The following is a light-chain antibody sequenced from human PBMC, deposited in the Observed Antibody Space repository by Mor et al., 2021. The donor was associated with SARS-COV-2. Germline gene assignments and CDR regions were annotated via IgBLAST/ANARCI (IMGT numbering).Light chain of an antibody. CDR1: QSVSSN. CDR2: GAS. CDR3: QQYNNWPLT. Sequence: GKRATLSCRASQSVSSNLAWYQQKPGQAPRLLIYGASTRATGIPARFSGSGSGTEFTLTISRLQSEDFAVYYCQQYNNWPLTFGGGT. V-gene: IGKV3-15*01. J-gene: IGKJ4*01.